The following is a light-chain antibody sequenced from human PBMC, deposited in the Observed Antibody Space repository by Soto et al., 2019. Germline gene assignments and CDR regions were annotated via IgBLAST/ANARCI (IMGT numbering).Light chain of an antibody. Sequence: QSALTQPASVSGSPGQSITISCTGTSSDVGGYNYVSWYQQHPGKAPKLMIYDVSNRPSGVSNRFSGSKSGNTASLTISGLQAEDEADYYCSSYTSSSTTPLVFGGGTQLTVL. CDR3: SSYTSSSTTPLV. V-gene: IGLV2-14*01. J-gene: IGLJ3*02. CDR2: DVS. CDR1: SSDVGGYNY.